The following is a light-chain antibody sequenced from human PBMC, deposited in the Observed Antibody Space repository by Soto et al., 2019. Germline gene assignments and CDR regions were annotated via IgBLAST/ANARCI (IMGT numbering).Light chain of an antibody. CDR3: QHYVERSPIT. CDR2: GAS. V-gene: IGKV3-20*01. J-gene: IGKJ5*01. Sequence: EIVMTQSPGTLSLSPGERATLSCIASQSVSSRLAWYQQKPGQAPRLLISGASSRATGIPDRFSGSGSGTDFTLTISRLEPEDFALYYCQHYVERSPITFGQGTRLEI. CDR1: QSVSSR.